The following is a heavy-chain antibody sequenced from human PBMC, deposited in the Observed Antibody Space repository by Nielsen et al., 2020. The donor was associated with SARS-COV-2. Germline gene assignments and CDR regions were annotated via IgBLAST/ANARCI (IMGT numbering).Heavy chain of an antibody. CDR2: IYPGDSDA. V-gene: IGHV5-51*01. D-gene: IGHD2-21*02. CDR1: GYVFSTYW. J-gene: IGHJ4*02. Sequence: KVSCKASGYVFSTYWIGWVRQMPGKGLEWMGIIYPGDSDARYSPSFQGQVTISADKSTSTAYLQWSSLKASDTAIYYCARPVEYCTGDCAGYWGQGTRVTVSS. CDR3: ARPVEYCTGDCAGY.